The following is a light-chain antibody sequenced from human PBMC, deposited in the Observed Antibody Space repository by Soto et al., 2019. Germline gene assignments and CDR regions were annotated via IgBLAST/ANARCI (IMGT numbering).Light chain of an antibody. J-gene: IGKJ1*01. Sequence: EIVLTQSPATLSLSPGERATLSCGASQSVSSSYLAWYQQKPGPAPRLLIYDASSRATGLPDRFSGSGSGTNSTLTISRLEPEDFAVYYCQQYGSSRTFGQGTKVDIK. V-gene: IGKV3D-20*01. CDR2: DAS. CDR3: QQYGSSRT. CDR1: QSVSSSY.